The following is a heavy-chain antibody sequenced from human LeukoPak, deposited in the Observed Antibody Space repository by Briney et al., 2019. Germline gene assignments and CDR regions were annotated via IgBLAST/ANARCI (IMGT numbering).Heavy chain of an antibody. D-gene: IGHD6-19*01. Sequence: GGSLRLSCAASGFTFSNNAMSWVRQAPGKGLEWVSSISSSGDNTHYADSVKGRFTISRDNSKDTLYLQMHTLRAEDTAIYYCARRGWLVNFDYWGQGTLVTVSS. CDR2: ISSSGDNT. CDR3: ARRGWLVNFDY. V-gene: IGHV3-23*01. J-gene: IGHJ4*02. CDR1: GFTFSNNA.